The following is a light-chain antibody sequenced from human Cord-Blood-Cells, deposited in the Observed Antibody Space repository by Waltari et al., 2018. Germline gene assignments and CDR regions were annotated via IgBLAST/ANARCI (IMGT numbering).Light chain of an antibody. Sequence: QSALPQPASVSGSPGQSLTLSCTGTSSNVGGCNYVSCYQQQPGKPPKLMIYDVSNRPSGVSNRFSGSKSGNTASLTISGLQAEDEADYSCSSYTSSSTLYVFGTGTKVTVL. J-gene: IGLJ1*01. CDR3: SSYTSSSTLYV. CDR1: SSNVGGCNY. CDR2: DVS. V-gene: IGLV2-14*03.